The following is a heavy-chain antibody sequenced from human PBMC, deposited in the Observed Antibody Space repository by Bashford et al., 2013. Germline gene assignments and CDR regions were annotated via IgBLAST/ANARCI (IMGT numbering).Heavy chain of an antibody. CDR3: AREGDGFDY. CDR1: GFTFSSYA. V-gene: IGHV3-53*01. J-gene: IGHJ4*02. CDR2: IYRGGST. D-gene: IGHD2-21*02. Sequence: GGSLRLSCAASGFTFSSYAMSWVRQAPGKGLEWVSVIYRGGSTYYADSVKGRFTISRDNSKNTLYLQMNGLRVEDTAVYYCAREGDGFDYWGQGTLVTVSS.